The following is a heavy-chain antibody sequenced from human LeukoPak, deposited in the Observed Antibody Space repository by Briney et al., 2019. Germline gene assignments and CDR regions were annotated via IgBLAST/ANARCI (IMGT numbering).Heavy chain of an antibody. V-gene: IGHV1-69*01. D-gene: IGHD6-19*01. CDR2: IIPIFGTA. CDR3: ARGIWNSGSYGPYYFDY. CDR1: GGTFSSYA. Sequence: SVKVSCKASGGTFSSYAISWVRQAPGQGLEWTGGIIPIFGTANYAQKFQGRVTITADESTSTTYIELSSLRSEDTAVYYCARGIWNSGSYGPYYFDYWGQGTLVTVSS. J-gene: IGHJ4*02.